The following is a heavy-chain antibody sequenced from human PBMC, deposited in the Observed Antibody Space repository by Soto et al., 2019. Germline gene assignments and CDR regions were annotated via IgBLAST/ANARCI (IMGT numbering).Heavy chain of an antibody. V-gene: IGHV4-39*01. Sequence: QLQLQESGPGLVKPSETLSLTCTVSGGSISSSSYYWGWIRQPPGKGLEWIGSIYYSGSTYYNPSLKSRVTISVDTSKNQFSLKMSSVTAADTAVYYCARHRSVFREFDYWGQGTLVTVSS. CDR2: IYYSGST. J-gene: IGHJ4*02. CDR1: GGSISSSSYY. CDR3: ARHRSVFREFDY.